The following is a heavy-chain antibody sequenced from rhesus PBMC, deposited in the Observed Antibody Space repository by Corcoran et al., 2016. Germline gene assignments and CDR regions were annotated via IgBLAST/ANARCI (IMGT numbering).Heavy chain of an antibody. CDR3: TRKYWGDYYGYFDY. Sequence: EVKRVEPGGGLVKPGGSRRLSCVADGITSSSYEMHWVGPDPGKALEWVSVLSESSGTTYYADSVNGRFTISRDNAKNSLFLQMNSLRAEDTAVYYCTRKYWGDYYGYFDYWGQGVLVTVSS. J-gene: IGHJ4*01. V-gene: IGHV3-100*02. CDR1: GITSSSYE. CDR2: LSESSGTT. D-gene: IGHD3-34*01.